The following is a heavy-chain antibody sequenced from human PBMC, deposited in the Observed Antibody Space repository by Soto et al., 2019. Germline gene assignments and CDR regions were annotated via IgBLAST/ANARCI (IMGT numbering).Heavy chain of an antibody. CDR1: GGSISSSSYY. CDR3: ARHDWNYVYYYYGMDF. CDR2: IYYSGST. V-gene: IGHV4-39*01. J-gene: IGHJ6*04. Sequence: QLQLQESGPGLVKPSETLSLTCTVSGGSISSSSYYLGWIRQPPGKGLDWIGSIYYSGSTYYNPYLQSRVTISVDTSNNQFSQKLSSVTSADTAVYSSARHDWNYVYYYYGMDFWGKGTTVTVSS. D-gene: IGHD1-7*01.